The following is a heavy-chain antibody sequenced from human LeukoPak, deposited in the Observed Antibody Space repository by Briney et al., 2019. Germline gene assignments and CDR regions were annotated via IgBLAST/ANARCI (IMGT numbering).Heavy chain of an antibody. V-gene: IGHV3-74*01. J-gene: IGHJ6*02. D-gene: IGHD3-3*01. CDR3: AREPTTIFGVVDRYGMDV. Sequence: GGSLRLSCAASGFTFSSYWMHWVRQAPGKGLVWVSRINSDGSSTSCADSVTGRFTISRDNAKNTLYLQMNSLRAEDTAVYYCAREPTTIFGVVDRYGMDVWGQGTSVTVSS. CDR2: INSDGSST. CDR1: GFTFSSYW.